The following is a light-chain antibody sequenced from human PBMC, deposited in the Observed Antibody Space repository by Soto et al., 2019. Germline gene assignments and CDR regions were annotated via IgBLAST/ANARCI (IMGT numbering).Light chain of an antibody. CDR3: LQHNSYPWT. CDR2: AAS. CDR1: QGIRNE. Sequence: DIQMTQSPSSLSASVGDRVTITCRASQGIRNEVGWYQQKPGKAPKRLIDAASSLQSRVPSSFSGSGSGTEFTLTITSLQPEDFATYYCLQHNSYPWTFGQGTKVEIK. J-gene: IGKJ1*01. V-gene: IGKV1-17*01.